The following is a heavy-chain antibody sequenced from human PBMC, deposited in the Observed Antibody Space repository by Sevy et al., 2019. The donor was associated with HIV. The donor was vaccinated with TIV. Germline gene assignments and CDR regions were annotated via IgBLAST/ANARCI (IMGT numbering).Heavy chain of an antibody. V-gene: IGHV3-21*01. CDR1: EFTFSSYS. D-gene: IGHD4-17*01. CDR3: VRGTNDYGVYDRDAFDI. Sequence: GGSLRLSCATSEFTFSSYSMNWVRQAPGNGLEWVSSISGGGTYIYYADSVKGRFTISRTNAKDSQTLQMNSMRAEDRAVYYCVRGTNDYGVYDRDAFDIWGQGTMVTVSS. CDR2: ISGGGTYI. J-gene: IGHJ3*02.